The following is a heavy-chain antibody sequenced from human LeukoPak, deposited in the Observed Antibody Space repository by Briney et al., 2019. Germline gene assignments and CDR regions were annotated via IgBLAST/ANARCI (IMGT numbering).Heavy chain of an antibody. D-gene: IGHD4-17*01. Sequence: SETLSLTCAVSGGSISSSNWWSWVRQPPGKGLEWIGEIYHSGSTNYNPSLKSRVTISVDKSKNQFSLKLSSVTAADTAVYYCARGYGDYVFYFDYWGQGTLVTVSS. J-gene: IGHJ4*02. V-gene: IGHV4-4*02. CDR2: IYHSGST. CDR1: GGSISSSNW. CDR3: ARGYGDYVFYFDY.